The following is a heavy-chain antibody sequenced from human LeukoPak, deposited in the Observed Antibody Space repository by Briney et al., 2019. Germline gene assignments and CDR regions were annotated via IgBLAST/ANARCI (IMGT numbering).Heavy chain of an antibody. J-gene: IGHJ4*02. V-gene: IGHV4-34*01. CDR2: INHSRST. D-gene: IGHD5-12*01. CDR1: GGSFSGYY. CDR3: ARDDRYSGVDY. Sequence: SETLSLTCAVYGGSFSGYYWTWIRQPPGKGLEWIGEINHSRSTNYNPSLKSRVTISVDTSKNQFSLELNSVTAADTAVYYCARDDRYSGVDYWGQGTLVTVSS.